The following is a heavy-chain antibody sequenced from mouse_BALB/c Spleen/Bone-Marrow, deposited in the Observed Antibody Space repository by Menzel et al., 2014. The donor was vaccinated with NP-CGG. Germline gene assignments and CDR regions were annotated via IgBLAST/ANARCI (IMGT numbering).Heavy chain of an antibody. V-gene: IGHV7-1*02. D-gene: IGHD1-3*01. J-gene: IGHJ2*01. CDR3: ARGELETESFDY. Sequence: EVKLMESGGGLAKPGGSLRLSCATSGFTLSDFYMEWVRQPPGKRLEWIAASRKKANDYTTEYSASEKGRFIVSRDTSQSILYLQMNALRPEDTAIYYCARGELETESFDYWGQGTTLTVSS. CDR2: SRKKANDYTT. CDR1: GFTLSDFY.